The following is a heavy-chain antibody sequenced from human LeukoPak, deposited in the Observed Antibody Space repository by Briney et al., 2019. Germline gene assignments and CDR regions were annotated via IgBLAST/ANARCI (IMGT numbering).Heavy chain of an antibody. Sequence: GESLKISCKGSGYSFTNYWIGWVRQMPGKGLEWMGIIYPGDSDTRYSPSFQGQVTISADKSISTAYLQWSSLKASDTAMYYCASQREVVVPAATMYAFDIWGQGTMVTVSS. J-gene: IGHJ3*02. CDR2: IYPGDSDT. CDR1: GYSFTNYW. D-gene: IGHD2-2*01. V-gene: IGHV5-51*01. CDR3: ASQREVVVPAATMYAFDI.